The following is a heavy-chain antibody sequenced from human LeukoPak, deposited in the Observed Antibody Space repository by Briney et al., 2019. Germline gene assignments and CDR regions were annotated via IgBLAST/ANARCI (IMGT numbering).Heavy chain of an antibody. CDR3: ARVEGGGGYDAPTLDY. V-gene: IGHV3-20*04. CDR1: GFTFDDYG. CDR2: INWNGGST. D-gene: IGHD5-12*01. Sequence: GGSLRLSCAASGFTFDDYGMSWVRQAPGKGLEWVSGINWNGGSTGYADSVKGRFTISRDNVKNSLYLQMNSLRVEDTALYYCARVEGGGGYDAPTLDYWGQGTLVTVSS. J-gene: IGHJ4*02.